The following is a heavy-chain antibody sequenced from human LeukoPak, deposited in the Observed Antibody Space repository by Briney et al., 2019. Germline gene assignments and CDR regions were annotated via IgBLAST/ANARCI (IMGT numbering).Heavy chain of an antibody. CDR1: GFTFSSYA. J-gene: IGHJ5*02. CDR3: AKDISGAAAGNNWFDP. V-gene: IGHV3-23*01. CDR2: ISGSGGST. D-gene: IGHD6-13*01. Sequence: PGGSLRLSCAASGFTFSSYAMSWVRQAPGKGLEWVSAISGSGGSTYYADSVRGRFTISRDNSKNTLYLQMNSLRAEDTAVYYCAKDISGAAAGNNWFDPWGQGTLVTVSS.